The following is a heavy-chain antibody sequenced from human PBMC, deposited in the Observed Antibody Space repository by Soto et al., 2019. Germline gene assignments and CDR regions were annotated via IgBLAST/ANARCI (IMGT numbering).Heavy chain of an antibody. Sequence: LRLSCAVSGFTFSSYWMSWVRQAPGKGLEWVANIKQDGSEKYYVDSVKGRFTISRDNAENSLYLQMNSLRAEDTAVYYCASDVEGGGYLYYFDYWCQGTLVAVYS. V-gene: IGHV3-7*03. CDR2: IKQDGSEK. CDR1: GFTFSSYW. CDR3: ASDVEGGGYLYYFDY. D-gene: IGHD5-12*01. J-gene: IGHJ4*02.